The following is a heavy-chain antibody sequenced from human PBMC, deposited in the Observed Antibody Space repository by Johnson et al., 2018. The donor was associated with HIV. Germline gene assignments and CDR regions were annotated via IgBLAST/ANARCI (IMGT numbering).Heavy chain of an antibody. V-gene: IGHV3-30-3*01. CDR3: ARERGEGGSYYSFRRDAFDI. CDR1: GFTFSSYA. D-gene: IGHD1-26*01. CDR2: ISYDGSNK. Sequence: VQLVESGGGLVKPGGSLRLSCAASGFTFSSYAMHWVRQAPGKGLEWVAVISYDGSNKYYADSVKGRFTISRDNSKNTLYLQMNSLRAEDTAVYYCARERGEGGSYYSFRRDAFDIWGQGTMVTVSS. J-gene: IGHJ3*02.